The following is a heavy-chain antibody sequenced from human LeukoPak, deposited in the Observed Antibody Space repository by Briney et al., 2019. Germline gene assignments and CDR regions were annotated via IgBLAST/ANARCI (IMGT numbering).Heavy chain of an antibody. D-gene: IGHD5-12*01. J-gene: IGHJ4*02. CDR2: ISYDGSSK. CDR3: ARDRQSGYEEIDY. CDR1: GFTFSSYA. Sequence: GGSLRLSCAASGFTFSSYAMHWVRQAPGKGLEWVAVISYDGSSKYYADSVKGRFTISRDNSKNTLYLQMNSLRAEDTAVYYCARDRQSGYEEIDYWGQGTLVTVSS. V-gene: IGHV3-30-3*01.